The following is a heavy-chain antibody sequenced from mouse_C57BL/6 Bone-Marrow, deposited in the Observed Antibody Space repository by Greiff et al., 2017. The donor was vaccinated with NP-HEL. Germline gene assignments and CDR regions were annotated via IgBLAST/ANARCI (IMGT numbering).Heavy chain of an antibody. CDR3: ARRRGQLRVLDY. D-gene: IGHD3-2*02. Sequence: EVQLQQSGPELVKPGASVKISCKASGYTFTDYYMNWVKQSHGKSLEWIGDINPNNGGTSYNQKFKGKATLTVDKSSSTAYMELRSLTSEASADYYSARRRGQLRVLDYWGQGTTLTVSS. V-gene: IGHV1-26*01. CDR1: GYTFTDYY. CDR2: INPNNGGT. J-gene: IGHJ2*01.